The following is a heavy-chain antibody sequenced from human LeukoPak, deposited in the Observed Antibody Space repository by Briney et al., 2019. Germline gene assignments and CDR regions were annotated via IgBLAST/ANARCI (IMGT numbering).Heavy chain of an antibody. CDR2: IDPEDGET. Sequence: ASVKVSCKVSGYTLTELSMHWVRQAPGKGLEWMGGIDPEDGETIYAQKFQGRVTMTEDTSTDTAYMELSSLRSEDTAVYYCATAWVSLVPAEPTDDKSYWYFDLWGRGTLVTVSS. D-gene: IGHD2-2*01. CDR3: ATAWVSLVPAEPTDDKSYWYFDL. J-gene: IGHJ2*01. CDR1: GYTLTELS. V-gene: IGHV1-24*01.